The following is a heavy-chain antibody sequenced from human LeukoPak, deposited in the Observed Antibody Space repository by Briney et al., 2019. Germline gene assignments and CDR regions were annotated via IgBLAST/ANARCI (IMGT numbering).Heavy chain of an antibody. V-gene: IGHV1-69*05. Sequence: SVKVSCKASGGTFSSYAISWVRQAPGQGLEWMGGIIPIFGTANYAQKFQGRVTITTDESTSTAYMELSSLRSEDTAVYYCARAPVRMQLTAATGWGAFDIWGQGTMVTVSS. CDR3: ARAPVRMQLTAATGWGAFDI. J-gene: IGHJ3*02. D-gene: IGHD1-14*01. CDR2: IIPIFGTA. CDR1: GGTFSSYA.